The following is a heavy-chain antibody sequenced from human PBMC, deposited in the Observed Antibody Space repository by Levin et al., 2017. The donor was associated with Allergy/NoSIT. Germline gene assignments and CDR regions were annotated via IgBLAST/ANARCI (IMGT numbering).Heavy chain of an antibody. J-gene: IGHJ4*02. Sequence: PSETLSLTCTVSGGSISSGGYYWSWIRQHPGKGLEWIGYIYYTGSTYYNPSLRSRVTISVDTSKNQFSLKLSSVTAADTAVYYCARGGSDAIAAQSWGQGTLVTVSS. D-gene: IGHD6-6*01. CDR3: ARGGSDAIAAQS. V-gene: IGHV4-31*03. CDR2: IYYTGST. CDR1: GGSISSGGYY.